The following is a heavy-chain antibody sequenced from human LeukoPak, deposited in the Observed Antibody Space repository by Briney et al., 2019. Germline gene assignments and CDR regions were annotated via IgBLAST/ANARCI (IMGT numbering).Heavy chain of an antibody. Sequence: SETLSLTCSVSGGSINSYYWNWIRQPPGKGLEWIGYIYYRGDTNHNPSLKSRVTISVDTSKKQFSLKLSSVTAADTAVYYCARDPSGGGDYYYYGMDVWGQGATVTVSS. CDR3: ARDPSGGGDYYYYGMDV. D-gene: IGHD2-21*01. V-gene: IGHV4-59*01. CDR2: IYYRGDT. J-gene: IGHJ6*02. CDR1: GGSINSYY.